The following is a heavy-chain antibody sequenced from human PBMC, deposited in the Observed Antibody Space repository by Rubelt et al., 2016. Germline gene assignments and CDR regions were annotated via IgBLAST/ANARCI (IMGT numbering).Heavy chain of an antibody. J-gene: IGHJ3*02. CDR1: GFTVSSNY. V-gene: IGHV3-48*04. Sequence: VQLVESGGGLVQPGGSLRLSCAASGFTVSSNYMSWVRQAPGKGLEWVSYISSSSSTIYYADSVKGRFTISGDNAKNSLYLQMNSLRAEDTAVYYGARGGEQWLVRGAFDIWGQGTMVTVSS. CDR2: ISSSSSTI. CDR3: ARGGEQWLVRGAFDI. D-gene: IGHD6-19*01.